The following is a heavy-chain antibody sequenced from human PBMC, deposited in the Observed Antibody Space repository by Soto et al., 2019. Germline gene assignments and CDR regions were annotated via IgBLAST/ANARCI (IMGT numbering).Heavy chain of an antibody. D-gene: IGHD3-16*01. J-gene: IGHJ5*02. CDR2: MNPGSGDT. CDR3: ARMETFGSLNWFDP. CDR1: GYSFTNKD. Sequence: ASVKVSCKASGYSFTNKDVSWWRQSTGQGLEWMGWMNPGSGDTGYAQKFQGRVTMTRDISIATAYMELSSLRSDDTAIYYCARMETFGSLNWFDPWAQGTLVTVSS. V-gene: IGHV1-8*01.